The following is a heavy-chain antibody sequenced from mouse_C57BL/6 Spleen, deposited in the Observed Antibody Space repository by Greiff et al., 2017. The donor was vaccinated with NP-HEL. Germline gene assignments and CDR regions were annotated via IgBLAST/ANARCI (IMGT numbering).Heavy chain of an antibody. CDR1: GFTFSSYA. CDR3: ARELTGTGAWFAY. V-gene: IGHV5-4*01. Sequence: EVMLVESGGGLVKPGGSLKLSCAASGFTFSSYAMSWVRQTPEKRLEWVATISDGGSYTYYPDNVKGRFTISRDNAKNNLYLQMSHLKSEDTAMYYCARELTGTGAWFAYWGQGTLVTVSA. J-gene: IGHJ3*01. CDR2: ISDGGSYT. D-gene: IGHD4-1*01.